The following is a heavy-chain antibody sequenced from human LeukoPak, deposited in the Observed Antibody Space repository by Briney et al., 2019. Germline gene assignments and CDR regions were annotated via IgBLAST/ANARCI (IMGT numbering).Heavy chain of an antibody. CDR3: AREEVSSLVSGRGEIKDAFDI. D-gene: IGHD3-10*01. V-gene: IGHV4-39*07. J-gene: IGHJ3*02. CDR2: IYYSGST. CDR1: GGSISSSSYY. Sequence: SETLSLTCTVSGGSISSSSYYWGWIRQPPGKGLEWIGSIYYSGSTYYNPSLKSRVTISVDTSKNQFSLKLSSVTAADTAVYYCAREEVSSLVSGRGEIKDAFDIWGQGTMVTVSS.